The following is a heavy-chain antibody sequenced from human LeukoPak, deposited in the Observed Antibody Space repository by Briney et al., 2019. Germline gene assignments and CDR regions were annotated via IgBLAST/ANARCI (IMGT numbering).Heavy chain of an antibody. CDR2: ISAYNGNT. D-gene: IGHD1-26*01. J-gene: IGHJ3*02. CDR3: AREVGATLMKWNRRGAFDI. Sequence: GASVKVSCKASGYTFTSYGISWVRQAPGQGLEWMGWISAYNGNTNYAQKFQGRVTMTRDMSTSTVYMELSSLRSEDTAVYYCAREVGATLMKWNRRGAFDIWGQGTMVTVSS. V-gene: IGHV1-18*01. CDR1: GYTFTSYG.